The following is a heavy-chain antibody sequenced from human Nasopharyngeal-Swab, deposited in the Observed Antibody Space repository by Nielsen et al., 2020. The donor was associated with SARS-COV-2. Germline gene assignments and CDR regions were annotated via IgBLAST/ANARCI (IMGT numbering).Heavy chain of an antibody. J-gene: IGHJ5*02. CDR2: INHSGST. Sequence: SETLSLTCAVYGGSFSGYYWSWIRQPPGKGLEWIGEINHSGSTNYNPSLKSRVTISVDTSKNQFSLKLSSVTAADTAVYYCARGRSDYVWGSYRHMGWFDPWSQGTLVTVSS. CDR3: ARGRSDYVWGSYRHMGWFDP. D-gene: IGHD3-16*02. CDR1: GGSFSGYY. V-gene: IGHV4-34*01.